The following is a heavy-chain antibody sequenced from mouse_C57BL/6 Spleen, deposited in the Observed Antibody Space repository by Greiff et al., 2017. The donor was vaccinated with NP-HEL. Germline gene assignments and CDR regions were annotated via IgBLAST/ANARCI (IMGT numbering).Heavy chain of an antibody. CDR3: SRVLHYYCSSYWYFEV. Sequence: EVNVVESEGGLVQPGSSMKLSCTASGFTFSDYYMAWVRQVPEKGLEWVANINYDGSSTYYLDSLKGRFIISRDNAKNILYLQMSSLKSEDTATYYCSRVLHYYCSSYWYFEVWGTGTTVTVSS. J-gene: IGHJ1*03. CDR1: GFTFSDYY. D-gene: IGHD1-1*01. V-gene: IGHV5-16*01. CDR2: INYDGSST.